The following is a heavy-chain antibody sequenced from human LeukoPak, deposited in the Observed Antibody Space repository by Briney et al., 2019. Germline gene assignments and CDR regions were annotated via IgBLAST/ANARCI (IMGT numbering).Heavy chain of an antibody. J-gene: IGHJ5*02. CDR1: GGSIINETSY. D-gene: IGHD2-15*01. CDR3: ARHQLGHCFGGICYSVHGLDT. Sequence: SETLSLTCAVSGGSIINETSYWVWIRQPPGKGLEWIANTGDGGSTHYNPSLRSRGVISVETSKNHFSLRLRSVTAADTAMYYCARHQLGHCFGGICYSVHGLDTWGQGTLVTVSS. V-gene: IGHV4-39*01. CDR2: TGDGGST.